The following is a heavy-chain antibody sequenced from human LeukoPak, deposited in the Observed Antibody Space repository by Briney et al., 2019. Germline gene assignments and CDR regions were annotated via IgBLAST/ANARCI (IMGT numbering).Heavy chain of an antibody. D-gene: IGHD3-10*01. CDR3: ARVEVRPMVRGVIDY. Sequence: PSETLSLTCTVSGGSISSYYWSWMRQPPGKGLEWIGYIYYSGNTNYNPSLKSRVTISVDTSKNQFSLKLSSVTAADTAVYYCARVEVRPMVRGVIDYWGQGTLVTVS. J-gene: IGHJ4*02. V-gene: IGHV4-59*01. CDR1: GGSISSYY. CDR2: IYYSGNT.